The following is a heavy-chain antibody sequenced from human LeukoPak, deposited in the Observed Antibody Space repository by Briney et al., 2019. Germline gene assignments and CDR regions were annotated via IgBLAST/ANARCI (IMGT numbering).Heavy chain of an antibody. CDR1: GGTFSSYA. D-gene: IGHD1-26*01. V-gene: IGHV1-69*04. Sequence: SVNVSCKASGGTFSSYAISWVRQAPGQGLEWMGRIIPILGIANYAQKFQGRVTITADKSTSTAYMELSSLRSEDTAVYYCARDRPSGEAFDIWGQGTMVTVSS. CDR3: ARDRPSGEAFDI. J-gene: IGHJ3*02. CDR2: IIPILGIA.